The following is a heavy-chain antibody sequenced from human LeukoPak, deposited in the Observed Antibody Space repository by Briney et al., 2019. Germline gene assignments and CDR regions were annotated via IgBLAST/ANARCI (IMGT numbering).Heavy chain of an antibody. D-gene: IGHD1-26*01. CDR1: GFTFSSYW. V-gene: IGHV3-7*03. J-gene: IGHJ3*02. Sequence: GGSLRLSCAASGFTFSSYWMNWVRQAPGKGLEWVANIKQDGSEKYYVDSVKGRFTISRDNAKNSLYLQMNSLRAEDMALYYCAKDSGSYDAFDIWGQGTMVTVSS. CDR2: IKQDGSEK. CDR3: AKDSGSYDAFDI.